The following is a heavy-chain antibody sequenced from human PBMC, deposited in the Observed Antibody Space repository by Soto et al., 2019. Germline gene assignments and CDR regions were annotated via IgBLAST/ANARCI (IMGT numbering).Heavy chain of an antibody. D-gene: IGHD2-15*01. CDR1: GFTFSDYW. J-gene: IGHJ5*02. CDR2: INSDGTTR. CDR3: ARGERVYTPPGGFDP. V-gene: IGHV3-74*01. Sequence: EVQLVESGGGLVQPGGSLRLSCAVSGFTFSDYWMNWVRLGPGKGLVWVSHINSDGTTRRYADAVKGRFTISRDNTENTLYLEMTSLSAEDTAVYYCARGERVYTPPGGFDPWGQGTLVTVSS.